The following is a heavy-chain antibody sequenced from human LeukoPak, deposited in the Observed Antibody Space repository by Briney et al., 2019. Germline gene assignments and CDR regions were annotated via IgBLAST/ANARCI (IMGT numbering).Heavy chain of an antibody. V-gene: IGHV1-69*06. CDR1: GGTFSSYA. CDR3: ARDLYYDILTGYWGDWFDP. Sequence: SVKVSCKASGGTFSSYAISWVRQAPGQGLEWMGGIIPLFGTANYAQKFQGRVTITADKSTSTAYMELSSLRSEDTAVYYCARDLYYDILTGYWGDWFDPWGQGTLVTVSS. CDR2: IIPLFGTA. D-gene: IGHD3-9*01. J-gene: IGHJ5*02.